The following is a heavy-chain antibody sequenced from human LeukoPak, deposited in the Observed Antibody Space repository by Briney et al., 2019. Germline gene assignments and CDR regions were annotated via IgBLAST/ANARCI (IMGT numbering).Heavy chain of an antibody. Sequence: ASVKVSCKASGYTFTSYYMHWVRQAPGQGLEWMGWINPNSGGTNYAQKFQGRVTMTRDTSISTAYMELSRLRSDDTAVYYCARDRPLITMVRGVTFDYWGQGTLVTVSS. V-gene: IGHV1-2*02. CDR1: GYTFTSYY. D-gene: IGHD3-10*01. CDR3: ARDRPLITMVRGVTFDY. J-gene: IGHJ4*02. CDR2: INPNSGGT.